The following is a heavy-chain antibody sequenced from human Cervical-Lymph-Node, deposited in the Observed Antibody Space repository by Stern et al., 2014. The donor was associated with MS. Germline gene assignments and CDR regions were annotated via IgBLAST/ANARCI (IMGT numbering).Heavy chain of an antibody. D-gene: IGHD3-9*01. J-gene: IGHJ4*02. CDR1: GFNLDEYA. CDR3: AKAGYDTLTGYIYYFDY. Sequence: QLVESGGGLVQPGRSLRLSCAASGFNLDEYAMHWVRQGPGKGLEWVSGIRWNSGSIGYADSVKGRFTISRDNAKNSLYLQMNSLRAEDTALYYCAKAGYDTLTGYIYYFDYWGQGTLVTVSS. V-gene: IGHV3-9*01. CDR2: IRWNSGSI.